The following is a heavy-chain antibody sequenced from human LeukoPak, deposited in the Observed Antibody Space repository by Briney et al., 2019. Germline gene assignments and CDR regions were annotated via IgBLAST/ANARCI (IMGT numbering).Heavy chain of an antibody. CDR2: TSSSSTTI. J-gene: IGHJ4*02. CDR3: GLRIDY. V-gene: IGHV3-48*02. Sequence: GGYLRLSCAASGFTFSSYNMNWVRQAPGKGLEWISYTSSSSTTIYYPGSVTGRFTISRDNAKNSLYLQMNSLRDEDTAVYYCGLRIDYWGQGMLVTVSS. CDR1: GFTFSSYN. D-gene: IGHD5/OR15-5a*01.